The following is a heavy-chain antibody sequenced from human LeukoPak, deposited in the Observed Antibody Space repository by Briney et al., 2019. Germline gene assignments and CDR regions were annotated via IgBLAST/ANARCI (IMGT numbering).Heavy chain of an antibody. CDR3: ARVISGRLNYYYYMDV. CDR1: GLTFHDYA. V-gene: IGHV3-66*02. CDR2: IYSGGST. J-gene: IGHJ6*03. D-gene: IGHD3-10*01. Sequence: PGGSLRLSCAISGLTFHDYAMTWVRQAPGKGLEWVSVIYSGGSTYYADSVKGRFTISRDNSKNTLYLQMNSLRAEDTAVYYCARVISGRLNYYYYMDVWGKGTTVTVSS.